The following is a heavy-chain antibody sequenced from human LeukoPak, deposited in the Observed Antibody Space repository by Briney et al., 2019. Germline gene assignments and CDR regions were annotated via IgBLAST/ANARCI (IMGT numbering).Heavy chain of an antibody. CDR3: ATMATPMEGIDY. CDR1: GYTLTELS. Sequence: GASVTVSCKVSGYTLTELSMHWVRQAPGKGLEWMGGFDPEDGETIYAQKFQGRVTMTEDTSTDTAYMELSSLRSEDTAVYYCATMATPMEGIDYWGQGTLVTVSS. V-gene: IGHV1-24*01. J-gene: IGHJ4*02. CDR2: FDPEDGET. D-gene: IGHD2-15*01.